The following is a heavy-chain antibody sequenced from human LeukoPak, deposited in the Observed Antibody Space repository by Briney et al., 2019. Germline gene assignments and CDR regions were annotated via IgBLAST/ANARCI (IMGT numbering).Heavy chain of an antibody. CDR2: INPNSGGT. CDR3: ASDAVSSGWYEATDYCDS. CDR1: GYTFTGYY. D-gene: IGHD6-19*01. V-gene: IGHV1-2*02. J-gene: IGHJ4*02. Sequence: GASVKVSCKASGYTFTGYYMHWVRQAPGQGLEWMGWINPNSGGTNYAQKFQGRVTMTRDTSISTAYMELSRLRSDDTAVYYCASDAVSSGWYEATDYCDSSGQGTLVTVSS.